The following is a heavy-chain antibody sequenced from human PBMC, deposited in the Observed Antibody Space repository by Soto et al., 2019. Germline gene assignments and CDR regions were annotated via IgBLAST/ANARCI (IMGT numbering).Heavy chain of an antibody. D-gene: IGHD1-26*01. CDR1: GFTFSSYG. CDR3: ARAPYSGSYYIYYYGMDV. J-gene: IGHJ6*02. V-gene: IGHV3-30*03. Sequence: GGSLRLSCAASGFTFSSYGMHWVRQAPGKGLEWVAVISYDGSDKYYSDSVKGRFTISRDNSKNTLYLQMNSLRAEDTAVYYCARAPYSGSYYIYYYGMDVWGQGTTVTVSS. CDR2: ISYDGSDK.